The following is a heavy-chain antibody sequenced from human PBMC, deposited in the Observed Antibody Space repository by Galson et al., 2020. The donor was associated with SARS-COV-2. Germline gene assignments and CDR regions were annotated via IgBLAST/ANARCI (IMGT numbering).Heavy chain of an antibody. V-gene: IGHV4-34*01. CDR1: GGSFSAYY. D-gene: IGHD5-18*01. CDR2: INRSGSS. Sequence: SETLSLTCAVYGGSFSAYYWSWIRQSPGKGLEWIGEINRSGSSNYNPSLNSRVTISVDTSKNQFSLRLSSVTAADTAVYYCALSDSYGLGDNFHYWGQGTLVTVSS. J-gene: IGHJ4*02. CDR3: ALSDSYGLGDNFHY.